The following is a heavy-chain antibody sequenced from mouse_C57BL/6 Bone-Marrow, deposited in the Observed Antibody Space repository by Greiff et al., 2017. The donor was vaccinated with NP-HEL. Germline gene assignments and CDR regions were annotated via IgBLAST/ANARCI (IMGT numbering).Heavy chain of an antibody. Sequence: EVKLMESGGGLVKPGGSLKLSCAASGFTFSSYAMSWVRQTPEKRLEWVATISDGGSYTYYPDNVKGRFTFSRDNAKNNLYLQMSHLMSEETAMYYCAKDGNPLITAVGADYWGKGTTLTVSS. J-gene: IGHJ2*01. CDR3: AKDGNPLITAVGADY. V-gene: IGHV5-4*01. D-gene: IGHD1-1*01. CDR1: GFTFSSYA. CDR2: ISDGGSYT.